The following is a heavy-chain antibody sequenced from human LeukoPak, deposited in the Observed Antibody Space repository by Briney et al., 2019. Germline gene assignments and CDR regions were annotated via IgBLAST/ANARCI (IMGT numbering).Heavy chain of an antibody. CDR1: GFTFSSYA. D-gene: IGHD1-26*01. V-gene: IGHV3-23*01. Sequence: PGGSLRLSCAASGFTFSSYAMSWVRQAPGKGLEWVSAISGSGGSTYYADSVKGRFTISRDNSKNTLYLQMNSLRAEDTAVYYCAKSGGTNSVYSIVGYYFDHWGQGTLVTVSS. CDR3: AKSGGTNSVYSIVGYYFDH. CDR2: ISGSGGST. J-gene: IGHJ4*02.